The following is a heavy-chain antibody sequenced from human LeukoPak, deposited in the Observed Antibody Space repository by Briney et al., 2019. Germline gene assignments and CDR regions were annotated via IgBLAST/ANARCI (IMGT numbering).Heavy chain of an antibody. CDR2: IYYNGNT. D-gene: IGHD6-19*01. CDR1: GGSISSHY. Sequence: SETLSLTCSVSGGSISSHYWSWIRQAPGKWMEWIGYIYYNGNTNYNSSLQSRVTISVDTSKNQFSLNLRSVTAADTAVYYCARGGWYLDYWGQGTLVTVSS. V-gene: IGHV4-59*11. J-gene: IGHJ4*02. CDR3: ARGGWYLDY.